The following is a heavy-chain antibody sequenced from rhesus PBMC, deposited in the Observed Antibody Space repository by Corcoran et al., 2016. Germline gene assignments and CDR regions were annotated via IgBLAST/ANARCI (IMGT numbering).Heavy chain of an antibody. CDR3: ARSGGSYQLDY. J-gene: IGHJ4*01. V-gene: IGHV4-80*01. CDR1: GGSFSSYW. CDR2: INTNSGRT. Sequence: QVQLQESGPGLVKPSETLSLTCAVSGGSFSSYWWTWIRQPPGKGLEGSGEINTNSGRTNDNPSHKSRVTISKDASKNQFSLKLSSVTAADTAVYYCARSGGSYQLDYWGQGVLVTVSS. D-gene: IGHD1-44*02.